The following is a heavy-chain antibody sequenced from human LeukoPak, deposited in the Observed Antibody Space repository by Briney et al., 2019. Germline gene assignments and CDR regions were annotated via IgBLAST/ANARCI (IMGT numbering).Heavy chain of an antibody. CDR3: ARDGVAGTHYFDY. CDR1: GYTFTSYY. V-gene: IGHV1-46*01. D-gene: IGHD6-19*01. CDR2: ISPSGGST. Sequence: ASVKVSCKASGYTFTSYYMHWVRQAPGQGLEWMGMISPSGGSTSYPQKFQGRVTMTRDTSTSTVYMELSSLISEDTAMYFCARDGVAGTHYFDYWGEGTLVTVSS. J-gene: IGHJ4*02.